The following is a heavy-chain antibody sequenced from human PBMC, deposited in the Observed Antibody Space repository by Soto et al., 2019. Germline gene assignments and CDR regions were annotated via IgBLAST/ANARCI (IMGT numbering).Heavy chain of an antibody. CDR2: IDPSDSYT. J-gene: IGHJ6*02. CDR1: GYSFTSYW. D-gene: IGHD2-15*01. Sequence: GESLKISCKGSGYSFTSYWISWVRQMPGKGLEWMGRIDPSDSYTNYSPSFQGHVTISADKSISTAYLQWSSLKASDTAMYYCAKQLVVVAASHYYYYGMDVWGQGTTVTVSS. CDR3: AKQLVVVAASHYYYYGMDV. V-gene: IGHV5-10-1*01.